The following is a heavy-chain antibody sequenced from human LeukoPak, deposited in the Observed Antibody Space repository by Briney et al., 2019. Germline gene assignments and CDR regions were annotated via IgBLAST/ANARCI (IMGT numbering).Heavy chain of an antibody. D-gene: IGHD6-19*01. CDR1: GYTFTSYG. CDR2: ISAYNGNT. CDR3: ARSPKRYSSGWYSDY. Sequence: GASVKVSCKASGYTFTSYGISWVRQAPGQGLEWMGWISAYNGNTNYAQKLQGRVTMTTDTSTSTAYMEPRSLRSDDTAVYYCARSPKRYSSGWYSDYWGQGTLVTVSS. J-gene: IGHJ4*02. V-gene: IGHV1-18*04.